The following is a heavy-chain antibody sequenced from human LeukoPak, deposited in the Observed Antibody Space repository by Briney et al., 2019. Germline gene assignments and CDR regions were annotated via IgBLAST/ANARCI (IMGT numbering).Heavy chain of an antibody. CDR3: ARDMHTGARYCSSTSCYWAY. CDR1: GYTFTSYG. V-gene: IGHV1-18*01. J-gene: IGHJ4*02. CDR2: ISAYNGNT. D-gene: IGHD2-2*01. Sequence: ASVKVFCKASGYTFTSYGISWVRQAPGQGLEWMGWISAYNGNTNYAQKLQGRVTMTTDTSTSTAYMELRSLRSDDTAVYYCARDMHTGARYCSSTSCYWAYWGQGTLVTVSS.